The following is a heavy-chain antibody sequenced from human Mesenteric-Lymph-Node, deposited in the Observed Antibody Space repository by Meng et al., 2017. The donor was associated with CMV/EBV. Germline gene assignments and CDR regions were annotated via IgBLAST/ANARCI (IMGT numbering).Heavy chain of an antibody. CDR3: ARGAYDSSGYYLNYFEK. Sequence: SIGSGYYSWTWIRHPPGKALEWIGYMYQSGTTFYNPSLKGRVTLSLDWSENQLSLKLTSVTAADTAVYYCARGAYDSSGYYLNYFEKWGQGTLVTVSS. CDR1: SIGSGYYS. V-gene: IGHV4-30-2*01. J-gene: IGHJ4*02. CDR2: MYQSGTT. D-gene: IGHD3-22*01.